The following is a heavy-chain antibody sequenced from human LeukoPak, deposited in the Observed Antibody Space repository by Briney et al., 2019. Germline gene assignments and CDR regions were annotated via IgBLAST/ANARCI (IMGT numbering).Heavy chain of an antibody. CDR2: IYSGGST. D-gene: IGHD6-19*01. CDR1: GFTFSSNY. Sequence: GGSLRLSCAASGFTFSSNYTSWVRQAPGKGLEWVSVIYSGGSTYYSDSVKGRFTISRDNSKNTPYLQMNSLRAEDTAVYYCAKPYSSGWYAEYFQHWGQGTLVTVSS. V-gene: IGHV3-53*01. CDR3: AKPYSSGWYAEYFQH. J-gene: IGHJ1*01.